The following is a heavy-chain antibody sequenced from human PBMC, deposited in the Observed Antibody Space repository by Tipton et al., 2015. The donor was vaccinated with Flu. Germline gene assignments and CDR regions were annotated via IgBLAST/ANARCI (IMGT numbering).Heavy chain of an antibody. CDR2: IYYTGYP. D-gene: IGHD3-16*01. Sequence: LRLSCTVSGGSISGSSHYWGWIRQAPGRGLEWVGSIYYTGYPYYNSSLKSRLAMSIDTSKKQFSLRLSSVTAADTAVYYCAKVLFGWVESWAQGTLVTVSS. CDR3: AKVLFGWVES. J-gene: IGHJ5*01. V-gene: IGHV4-39*07. CDR1: GGSISGSSHY.